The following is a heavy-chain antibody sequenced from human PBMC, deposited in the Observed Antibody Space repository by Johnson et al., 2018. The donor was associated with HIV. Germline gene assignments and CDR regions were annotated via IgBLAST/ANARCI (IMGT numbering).Heavy chain of an antibody. CDR1: GFTFSDHY. J-gene: IGHJ3*02. V-gene: IGHV3-11*04. D-gene: IGHD3-10*01. CDR3: ARRGLANAFDI. CDR2: ISNSAITL. Sequence: QMMLVESGGGLVKPGGSLKLSCAVSGFTFSDHYMSWIRQAPGKGLEWLSYISNSAITLYYADSVKGRFSISRDNAKSSVYLQMNSLRAEDTAVYYCARRGLANAFDIWGQGTMVTVSS.